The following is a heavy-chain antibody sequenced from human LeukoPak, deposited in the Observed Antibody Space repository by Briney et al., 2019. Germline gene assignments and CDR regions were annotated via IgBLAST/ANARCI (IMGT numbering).Heavy chain of an antibody. V-gene: IGHV3-30-3*01. Sequence: PGGSLRLSCAASGFTFSSYAMHWVRQAPGKGLEWVAVISYDGSNKYYADSVKGRFTISRDNSKNTLYLQMNSLRAEDTAVYYCARAGYGSGPYQFDYWGQGTLVTVSS. CDR2: ISYDGSNK. D-gene: IGHD3-10*01. J-gene: IGHJ4*02. CDR3: ARAGYGSGPYQFDY. CDR1: GFTFSSYA.